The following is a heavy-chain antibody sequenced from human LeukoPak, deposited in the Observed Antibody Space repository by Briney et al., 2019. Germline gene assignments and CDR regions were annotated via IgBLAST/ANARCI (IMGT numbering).Heavy chain of an antibody. J-gene: IGHJ5*02. V-gene: IGHV1-2*02. CDR1: GYTFTGYY. D-gene: IGHD3-10*01. CDR3: ARGISGSYYWFDP. CDR2: INPNSGGT. Sequence: ASVKVSCKASGYTFTGYYMHWVRQAPGQGLEWMGWINPNSGGTNYAQKFQGRVTMTRDTSISTAYMELSRLRSDDTAAYYCARGISGSYYWFDPWGQGTLVTVSS.